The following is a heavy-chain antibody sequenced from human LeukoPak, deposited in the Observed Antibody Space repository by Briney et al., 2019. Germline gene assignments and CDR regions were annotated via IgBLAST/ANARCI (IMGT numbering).Heavy chain of an antibody. CDR2: ISNNGGST. Sequence: GGSLRLSCAASGFTFSSYAMHWVRQAPGKGLEYVSAISNNGGSTYYANSVKGRFTISRDNSKNTLYLQMGSLRAEDMAVYYCARPGIAGYHFDYWGQGTLVTVSS. V-gene: IGHV3-64*01. J-gene: IGHJ4*02. D-gene: IGHD6-13*01. CDR1: GFTFSSYA. CDR3: ARPGIAGYHFDY.